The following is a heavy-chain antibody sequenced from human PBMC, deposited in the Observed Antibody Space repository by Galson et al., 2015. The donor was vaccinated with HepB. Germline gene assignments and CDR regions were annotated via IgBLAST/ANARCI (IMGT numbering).Heavy chain of an antibody. CDR1: EFIFSDFT. D-gene: IGHD2-2*01. V-gene: IGHV3-21*01. CDR3: ARVLSTSWASGFDY. J-gene: IGHJ4*02. Sequence: SLRLSCAGSEFIFSDFTMNWDRQAPGKGMEWVSSISSSGYYTDYADSMKGRFTISRDNAKNSLFLQMNSLRADDTAVYYCARVLSTSWASGFDYWGQGNLVTGS. CDR2: ISSSGYYT.